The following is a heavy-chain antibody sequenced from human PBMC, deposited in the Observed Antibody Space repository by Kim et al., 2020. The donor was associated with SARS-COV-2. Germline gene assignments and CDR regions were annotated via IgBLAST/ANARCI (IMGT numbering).Heavy chain of an antibody. V-gene: IGHV3-74*01. CDR1: GFTFSDYW. CDR2: IKSDGSAT. Sequence: RGSLRLACAASGFTFSDYWMQWVRQAPGKGLVWVSRIKSDGSATAYADSVKGRFTISRDNAKNTLHLRMNSLRVEDTAVYYCARYSLLGGYIYDWGQGTLVTVSS. D-gene: IGHD5-18*01. J-gene: IGHJ4*02. CDR3: ARYSLLGGYIYD.